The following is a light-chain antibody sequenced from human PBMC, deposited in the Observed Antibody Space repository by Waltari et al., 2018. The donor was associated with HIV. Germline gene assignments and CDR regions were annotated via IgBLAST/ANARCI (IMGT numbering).Light chain of an antibody. CDR2: EVS. V-gene: IGLV2-23*02. Sequence: QSALTQPASVSGSPGQSITISCPGTSSDVGSYNLVSWYQQHPGKAPKLMIYEVSKRPSGVYNRFSGSKAGNTASLTISGHQAEDEADYYCCSYAGSSYVVFGGGPKLTVL. J-gene: IGLJ2*01. CDR3: CSYAGSSYVV. CDR1: SSDVGSYNL.